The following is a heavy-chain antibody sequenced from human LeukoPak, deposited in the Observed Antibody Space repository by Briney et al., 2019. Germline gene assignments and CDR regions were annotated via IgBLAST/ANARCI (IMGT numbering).Heavy chain of an antibody. CDR2: ISAYNGNT. Sequence: ASVKVSCKASGYTFTSYGISWVRQAPGQGLEWMGWISAYNGNTNYAQKLQGRVTMTTDTSTSTAYMELRSLRSDDTAVYYCASGWSGAGIDAFDIWGQGTMVTVSS. CDR3: ASGWSGAGIDAFDI. J-gene: IGHJ3*02. D-gene: IGHD1-26*01. CDR1: GYTFTSYG. V-gene: IGHV1-18*01.